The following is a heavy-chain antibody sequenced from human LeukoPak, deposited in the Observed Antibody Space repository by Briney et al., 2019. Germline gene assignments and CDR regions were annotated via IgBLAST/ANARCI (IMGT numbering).Heavy chain of an antibody. CDR1: GFTFSSYA. CDR2: ISYDGSNK. D-gene: IGHD3-3*01. V-gene: IGHV3-30-3*01. Sequence: PGRSLRLSCAASGFTFSSYAMHWVRQAPGKGLEWVAVISYDGSNKYYADSVKGRFTISRDNSKNTLLLQMKSLSAEDTAVYYCARDWPLWEWLLWRVDYYYGMDVWGQGTTVTVSS. CDR3: ARDWPLWEWLLWRVDYYYGMDV. J-gene: IGHJ6*02.